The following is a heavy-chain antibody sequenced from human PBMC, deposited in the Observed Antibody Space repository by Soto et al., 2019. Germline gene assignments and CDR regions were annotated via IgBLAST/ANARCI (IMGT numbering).Heavy chain of an antibody. CDR3: EKDGDYEYFDY. J-gene: IGHJ4*02. V-gene: IGHV3-23*01. CDR1: GFSFSSYT. Sequence: GGSLRLSCAASGFSFSSYTMNWVRQAPGKGLEWVSSINNNSGRKYYADSVKGRFTISRDNSKNTLFLQMNSLKAEDTAVYFCEKDGDYEYFDYWGQGTQVTVSS. D-gene: IGHD3-22*01. CDR2: INNNSGRK.